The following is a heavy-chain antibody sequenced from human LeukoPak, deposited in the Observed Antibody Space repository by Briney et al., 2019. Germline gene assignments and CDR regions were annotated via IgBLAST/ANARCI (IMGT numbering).Heavy chain of an antibody. Sequence: GGSLRLSCAASGFTFSSYSMNWVRQAPGKGLEWVSYISSSSSTIYYADSVKDRFTISRDNAKNSLYLQMNSLRAEDTAVYYCARGSRATRDAFDIWGQGTMVTVSS. D-gene: IGHD1-26*01. V-gene: IGHV3-48*01. CDR1: GFTFSSYS. CDR2: ISSSSSTI. J-gene: IGHJ3*02. CDR3: ARGSRATRDAFDI.